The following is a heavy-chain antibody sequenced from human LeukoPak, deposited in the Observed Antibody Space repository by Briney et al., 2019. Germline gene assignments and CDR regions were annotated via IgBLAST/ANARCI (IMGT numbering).Heavy chain of an antibody. Sequence: GASVKVSCKASGYTFTGYYMHWVRQAPGQGLEWMGWIHPISGATNYAPRFQDRVTMTRDTSISTAYMELSRLRSDDTAVYYCASRWFDPWGQGTLVTVSS. J-gene: IGHJ5*02. CDR1: GYTFTGYY. CDR2: IHPISGAT. V-gene: IGHV1-2*02. CDR3: ASRWFDP.